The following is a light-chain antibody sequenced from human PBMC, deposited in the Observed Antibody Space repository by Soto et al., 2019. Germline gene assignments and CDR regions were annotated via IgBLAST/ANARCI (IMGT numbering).Light chain of an antibody. V-gene: IGLV2-14*01. J-gene: IGLJ1*01. CDR2: EVS. Sequence: QSVLTQPASVSGSPGQSITISCTGTSSDVGGYNYVSWYQQQSGKAPKLMIHEVSNRPSGVPDRFSGSKSGTSASLAISGLQSEDEASYYCAAWDDSLNGDVFGTGTKLTVL. CDR3: AAWDDSLNGDV. CDR1: SSDVGGYNY.